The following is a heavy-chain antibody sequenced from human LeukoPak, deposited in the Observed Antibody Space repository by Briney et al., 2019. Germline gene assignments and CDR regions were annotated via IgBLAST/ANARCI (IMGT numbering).Heavy chain of an antibody. J-gene: IGHJ4*02. V-gene: IGHV3-9*01. CDR3: AKGYLRLGKLSYPLDY. CDR2: ISWNSGSI. CDR1: GFTLSSYE. D-gene: IGHD3-16*02. Sequence: PGGSLRLSCTVSGFTLSSYEMSWIRQAPGKGLEWVSGISWNSGSIGYADSVKGRFTISRDNAKNSLYLQMNSLRAEDTALYYCAKGYLRLGKLSYPLDYWGQGTLVTVSS.